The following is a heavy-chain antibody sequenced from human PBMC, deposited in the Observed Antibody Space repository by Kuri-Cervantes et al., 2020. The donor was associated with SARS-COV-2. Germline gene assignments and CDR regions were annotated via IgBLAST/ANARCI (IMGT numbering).Heavy chain of an antibody. V-gene: IGHV4-34*01. CDR2: INHSGST. Sequence: SETLSLTCAVYGGSFSGYYWSWIRQPPGKGLEWIGEINHSGSTNYNPSLKSRVTISVDTSKKQFSPKMYSVTAADTAVYYCAGGSMRGAASQYFQHWGQGTLVTVSS. CDR1: GGSFSGYY. D-gene: IGHD3-10*01. CDR3: AGGSMRGAASQYFQH. J-gene: IGHJ1*01.